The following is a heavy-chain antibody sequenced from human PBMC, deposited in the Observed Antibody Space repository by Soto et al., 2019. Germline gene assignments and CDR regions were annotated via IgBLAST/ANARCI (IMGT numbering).Heavy chain of an antibody. Sequence: QVQLVQSGAEVKNPGASVKVSCKASGYTFTSYGVSWVRQAPGQGLEWLGWISTYNGNANYGQKFQDRVTLTADISTSTAYIDLGSLRSDDTAVYYCARDLRSKYGEFDTFHVWGQGTMITVSS. CDR1: GYTFTSYG. V-gene: IGHV1-18*01. CDR2: ISTYNGNA. D-gene: IGHD4-17*01. J-gene: IGHJ3*01. CDR3: ARDLRSKYGEFDTFHV.